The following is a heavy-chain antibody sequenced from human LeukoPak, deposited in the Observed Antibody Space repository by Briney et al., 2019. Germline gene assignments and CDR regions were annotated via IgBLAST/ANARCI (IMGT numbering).Heavy chain of an antibody. CDR2: IYYSGST. CDR1: GGSISSYY. V-gene: IGHV4-59*12. D-gene: IGHD3-3*01. J-gene: IGHJ4*02. CDR3: ARTITIFGALGYFDY. Sequence: SETLSLTCTVSGGSISSYYWSWIRQPPGKGLEWIGYIYYSGSTNYNPSLKSRVTISVDTSKNQFSLKVSSVTAADTAVYFCARTITIFGALGYFDYWGQGTLVTVSS.